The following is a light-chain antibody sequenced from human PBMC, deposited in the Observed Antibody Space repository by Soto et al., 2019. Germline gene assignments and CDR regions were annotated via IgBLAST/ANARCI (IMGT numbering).Light chain of an antibody. CDR2: EDN. CDR1: SGSIASNY. Sequence: NFMPTQPHSVSESPGKTVTISCTRSSGSIASNYVQWYQQRPGSAPTTVIYEDNQRPSGVPDRFSGSIDSSSNSASLTISGLKTEDEADYYCQSYDSSPWVFGGGTKLTVL. CDR3: QSYDSSPWV. J-gene: IGLJ3*02. V-gene: IGLV6-57*03.